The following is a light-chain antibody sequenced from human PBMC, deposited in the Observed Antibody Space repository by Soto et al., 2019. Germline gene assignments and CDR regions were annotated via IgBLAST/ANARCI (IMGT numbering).Light chain of an antibody. CDR1: QSVLYSSNNQSY. Sequence: DIVMTQSPDSLAVSLGERATINCKSSQSVLYSSNNQSYLAWHQQKPGQPPKLLIYWASTRESGVPDRFSGSGSGTDFTLTISSLQAEDVAVYYCQQYYSTPPYTFGQGTKLEIK. CDR2: WAS. V-gene: IGKV4-1*01. CDR3: QQYYSTPPYT. J-gene: IGKJ2*01.